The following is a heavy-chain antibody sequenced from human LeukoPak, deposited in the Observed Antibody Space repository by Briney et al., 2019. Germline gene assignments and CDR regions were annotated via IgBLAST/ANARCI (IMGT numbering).Heavy chain of an antibody. V-gene: IGHV4-59*01. J-gene: IGHJ3*02. CDR1: GASISSSY. CDR2: IYYNGNT. CDR3: VRGNYDNRGYSNAFDI. Sequence: SETLSLTRTVSGASISSSYWSWIRQPPGKRLEWIGYIYYNGNTNSNPSLKSRVTISADTSKNRFSLKLSSVTAADTAIYYCVRGNYDNRGYSNAFDIWGQGTMVTVSS. D-gene: IGHD3-22*01.